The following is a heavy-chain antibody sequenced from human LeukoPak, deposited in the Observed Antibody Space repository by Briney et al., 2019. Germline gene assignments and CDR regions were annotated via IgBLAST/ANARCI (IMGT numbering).Heavy chain of an antibody. CDR3: ARDLGYSYGSYWFDP. D-gene: IGHD5-18*01. CDR2: INHSGST. V-gene: IGHV4-34*01. CDR1: GGSFSGYY. Sequence: PSETLSLTCAVYGGSFSGYYWSWIRQPPGKGLEWIGEINHSGSTNYNPSLKSRVTISVDTSKNQFSLKLSSVTAADTAVYYCARDLGYSYGSYWFDPWGQGTLVTVSS. J-gene: IGHJ5*02.